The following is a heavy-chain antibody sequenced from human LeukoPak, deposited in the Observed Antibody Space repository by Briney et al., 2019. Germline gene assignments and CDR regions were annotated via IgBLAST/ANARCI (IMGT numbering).Heavy chain of an antibody. Sequence: ASVKVSCKASGYTFTSYDINWVRQAAGQGLEWMGWMNPNSGNTGYAQKFQGRVTMTRNTSISTAYMELSSLRSEDTAVYYRARAGLTTLTHYYYYYMDVWGKGTTVTVSS. J-gene: IGHJ6*03. CDR1: GYTFTSYD. V-gene: IGHV1-8*01. CDR2: MNPNSGNT. D-gene: IGHD1-1*01. CDR3: ARAGLTTLTHYYYYYMDV.